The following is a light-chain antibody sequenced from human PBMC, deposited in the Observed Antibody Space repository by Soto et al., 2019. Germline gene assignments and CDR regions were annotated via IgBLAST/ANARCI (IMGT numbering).Light chain of an antibody. CDR3: SSYTSSGTWV. Sequence: QSALTQPASVSGSPGQSITISCAGTTSDVGGYNYVSWYQQYPGKAPKFMIFEVSNRPSGVSNRFSGSKSGNTASLTISGLQADDEADYYCSSYTSSGTWVFGGGTKHTVL. J-gene: IGLJ3*02. V-gene: IGLV2-14*01. CDR1: TSDVGGYNY. CDR2: EVS.